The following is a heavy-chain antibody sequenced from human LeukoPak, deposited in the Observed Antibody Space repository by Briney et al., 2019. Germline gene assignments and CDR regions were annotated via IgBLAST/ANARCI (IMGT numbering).Heavy chain of an antibody. Sequence: ASVKVSCKASGYTFTSYYMHWVRQAPGQGLEWMGIINPSGGSTSYAQKFQGRVTMTRDMSTSTVYMELSSLRSEDTAVYYCAKVRRRGAVAEGEDYWGQGTLVTVSS. V-gene: IGHV1-46*01. CDR1: GYTFTSYY. CDR2: INPSGGST. D-gene: IGHD6-19*01. CDR3: AKVRRRGAVAEGEDY. J-gene: IGHJ4*02.